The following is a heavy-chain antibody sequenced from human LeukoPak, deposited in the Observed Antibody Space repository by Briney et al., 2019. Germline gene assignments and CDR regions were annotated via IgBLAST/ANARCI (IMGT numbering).Heavy chain of an antibody. V-gene: IGHV4-59*12. CDR2: IYYSGST. D-gene: IGHD3-10*01. CDR3: ARLPRAYYGSARGFDP. Sequence: TSETLSLTCTVSGGSISSYYWSWIRQPPGKGLEWIGYIYYSGSTYYNPSLRSRVTISVDTSKNQFSLKLSSVTAADTAVYYCARLPRAYYGSARGFDPWGQGTLVTVSS. CDR1: GGSISSYY. J-gene: IGHJ5*02.